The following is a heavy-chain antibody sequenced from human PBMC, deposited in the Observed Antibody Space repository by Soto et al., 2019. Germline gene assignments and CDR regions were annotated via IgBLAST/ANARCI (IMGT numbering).Heavy chain of an antibody. D-gene: IGHD1-26*01. J-gene: IGHJ4*02. CDR3: ARVPCYAPAWTYYRDY. CDR2: IYYSGST. V-gene: IGHV4-30-4*01. CDR1: RGSISSAASS. Sequence: SETMSLPCTVCRGSISSAASSWSWIRQPPGKGLEWIGYIYYSGSTYYNPALKSRVSISVDTSNNQFSLKLSSVTAADTAVYSCARVPCYAPAWTYYRDYSGQLTRITSSS.